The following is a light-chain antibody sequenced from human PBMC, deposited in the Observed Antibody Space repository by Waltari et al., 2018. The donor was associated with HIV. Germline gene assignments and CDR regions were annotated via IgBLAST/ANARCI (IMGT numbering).Light chain of an antibody. CDR2: DAS. CDR1: QRVATY. J-gene: IGKJ4*01. Sequence: EIVLTQSPATLSLSAGERATLSCRSSQRVATYLAWYQQKSGQSPRLLIYDASIRATGIPARFSGSGSGTDFTLTISSLEPEDFAVYYCQQRSTWPPAPTFGGGTKVEIK. V-gene: IGKV3-11*01. CDR3: QQRSTWPPAPT.